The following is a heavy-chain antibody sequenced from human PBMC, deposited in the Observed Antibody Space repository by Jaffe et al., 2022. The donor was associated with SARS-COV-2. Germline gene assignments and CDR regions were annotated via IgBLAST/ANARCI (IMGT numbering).Heavy chain of an antibody. CDR3: AKESYDSSGYPPPVAWPYFQH. CDR2: ISGDGGST. D-gene: IGHD3-22*01. V-gene: IGHV3-43*02. J-gene: IGHJ1*01. Sequence: EVQLVESGGGVVQPGGSLRLSCAASGFTFDDYAMHWVRQAPGKGLEWVSLISGDGGSTYYADSVKGRFTISRDNSKNSLYLQMNSLRTEDTALYYCAKESYDSSGYPPPVAWPYFQHWGQGTLVTVSS. CDR1: GFTFDDYA.